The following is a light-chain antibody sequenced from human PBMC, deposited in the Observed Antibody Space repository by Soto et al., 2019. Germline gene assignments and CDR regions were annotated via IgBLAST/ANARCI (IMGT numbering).Light chain of an antibody. Sequence: LTQPPSASASLGASVTLTCTLSSGYSNYKLDWYQQRPGKGPRFVMRVGTGGIVGSKGDGIPHRFSVLGSGLHRYLTIKNIQEEDESDYHCGADLGGGVDCVRGFGGGAKLTVL. CDR2: VGTGGIVG. V-gene: IGLV9-49*01. J-gene: IGLJ2*01. CDR1: SGYSNYK. CDR3: GADLGGGVDCVRG.